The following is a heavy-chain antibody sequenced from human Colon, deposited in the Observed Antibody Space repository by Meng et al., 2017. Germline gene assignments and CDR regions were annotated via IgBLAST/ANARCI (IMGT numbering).Heavy chain of an antibody. D-gene: IGHD3-22*01. CDR2: IHHGRGT. V-gene: IGHV4-4*02. CDR3: ARNGFYSLGY. Sequence: VKLQAAAPGLGKPSGTRSLTCAVSGDSITYDNWWSWLRQPPGKGLEWIGEIHHGRGTNYNPALRSRVTFSLDKSRNQLSLTLTSVTAADTAVYYCARNGFYSLGYWGPGALVTVSS. J-gene: IGHJ4*02. CDR1: GDSITYDNW.